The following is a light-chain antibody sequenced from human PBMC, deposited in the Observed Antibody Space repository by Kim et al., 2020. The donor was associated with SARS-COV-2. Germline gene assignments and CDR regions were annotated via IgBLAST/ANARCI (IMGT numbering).Light chain of an antibody. CDR2: YDS. CDR3: RVWDSSSDHPV. CDR1: NIGSKS. Sequence: SYELTQPPSVSVAPGKTARITCGGNNIGSKSVHWYQQKPGQAPVLVIYYDSDRPSGIPERFSGSNSGNTATLTISRVEAGDEADYYCRVWDSSSDHPVFGGGTKRTVL. J-gene: IGLJ3*02. V-gene: IGLV3-21*04.